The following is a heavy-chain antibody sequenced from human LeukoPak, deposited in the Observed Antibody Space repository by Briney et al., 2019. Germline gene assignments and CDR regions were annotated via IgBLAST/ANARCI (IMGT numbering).Heavy chain of an antibody. Sequence: PGGSLRLSCAASGFTLSSYAMSWVRQGPGKGLEWVSAISVSGNTYHADPVKGRFTISRDSYKNTLYLQMNSLRAEDAAVYYCAKAPVTTCSGAYCYPFDYWGLGTLVTVSS. CDR2: ISVSGNT. D-gene: IGHD2-15*01. CDR3: AKAPVTTCSGAYCYPFDY. V-gene: IGHV3-23*01. J-gene: IGHJ4*02. CDR1: GFTLSSYA.